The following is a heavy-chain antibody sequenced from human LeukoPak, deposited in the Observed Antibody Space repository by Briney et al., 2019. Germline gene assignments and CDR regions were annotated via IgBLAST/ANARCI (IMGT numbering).Heavy chain of an antibody. D-gene: IGHD3-22*01. J-gene: IGHJ4*02. V-gene: IGHV1-69*04. Sequence: SVKVSCKASGGTFSSYAISWVRQAPGQGLEWMGRIIPILGIANYAQKFQGRVTITADKSTSTAYMELSSLRSEDTAVYYCARDARKPYYYDSSGYYLDYWGQGTLVTVSS. CDR3: ARDARKPYYYDSSGYYLDY. CDR1: GGTFSSYA. CDR2: IIPILGIA.